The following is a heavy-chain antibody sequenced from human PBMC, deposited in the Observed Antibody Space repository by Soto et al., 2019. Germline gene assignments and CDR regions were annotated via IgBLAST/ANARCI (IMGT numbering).Heavy chain of an antibody. V-gene: IGHV3-30-3*01. CDR3: ARDMYSSDYFVKWFEP. CDR1: GFSF. Sequence: QVRLVESGGGVVQPGRSLRLSCTASGFSFWFRQPPGKGLEWVVVISHDGINKHYADSVKGRVTVSRDNSNHSLDLQLNSLRGEDTAMYYCARDMYSSDYFVKWFEPWGQGTLVTVSS. CDR2: ISHDGINK. D-gene: IGHD6-19*01. J-gene: IGHJ5*02.